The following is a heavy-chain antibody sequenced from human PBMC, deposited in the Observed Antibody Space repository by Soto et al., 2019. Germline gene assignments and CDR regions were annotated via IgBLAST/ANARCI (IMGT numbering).Heavy chain of an antibody. CDR3: ARHIAVAGTYGMDV. Sequence: GESLKIYCKGSGNSFTSYWIGWERQVPGKGLEWMGIIYPGDSDTRYSPSFQGQVTISADKSISTAYLQWSSLKASDTAMYYCARHIAVAGTYGMDVWGQGTTVTVSS. V-gene: IGHV5-51*01. J-gene: IGHJ6*02. D-gene: IGHD6-19*01. CDR2: IYPGDSDT. CDR1: GNSFTSYW.